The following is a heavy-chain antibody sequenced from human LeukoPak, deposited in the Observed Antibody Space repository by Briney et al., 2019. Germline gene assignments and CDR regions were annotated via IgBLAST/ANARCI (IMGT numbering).Heavy chain of an antibody. D-gene: IGHD3-22*01. CDR2: IYPGDSDT. J-gene: IGHJ4*02. Sequence: GESLKISCKGSGYSFTSYWIGWVRQMPGKGLEWMGIIYPGDSDTRCSPSFQGQVTISADKSISTAYLQWSSLKASDTARYYCATQSYYYDSSGYIPFSYWGQGTLVTVSS. CDR3: ATQSYYYDSSGYIPFSY. V-gene: IGHV5-51*01. CDR1: GYSFTSYW.